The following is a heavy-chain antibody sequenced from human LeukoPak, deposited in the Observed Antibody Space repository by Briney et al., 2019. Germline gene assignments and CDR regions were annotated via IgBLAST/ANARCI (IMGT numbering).Heavy chain of an antibody. CDR1: GFSFGSNW. D-gene: IGHD2-15*01. Sequence: GGSLRLSCAASGFSFGSNWMNWVRQSPGKGLEWVANIRQDGTEKNYVDSVKGRFIISRDNAKSSLYLQMNSLRAEDTAVYYCAAGTGYLIEKWGQGTLVTVSS. J-gene: IGHJ4*02. V-gene: IGHV3-7*01. CDR3: AAGTGYLIEK. CDR2: IRQDGTEK.